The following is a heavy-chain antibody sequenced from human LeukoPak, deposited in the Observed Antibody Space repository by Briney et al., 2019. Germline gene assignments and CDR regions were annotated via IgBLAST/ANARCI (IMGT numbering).Heavy chain of an antibody. V-gene: IGHV4-4*02. J-gene: IGHJ6*02. CDR1: GGSISSSNW. CDR3: ARALQDTYYYGSGRAHYGMDV. CDR2: IYHSGST. Sequence: PSETLSLTCAVSGGSISSSNWWSWVRQPPGKGLEWIGEIYHSGSTNYNPSLKSRVTISVDKSKNQFSLKLSSVTAADTAVYYCARALQDTYYYGSGRAHYGMDVWGQGTTVTVSS. D-gene: IGHD3-10*01.